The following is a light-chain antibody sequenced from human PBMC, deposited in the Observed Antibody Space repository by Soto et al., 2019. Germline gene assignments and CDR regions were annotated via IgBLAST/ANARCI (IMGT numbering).Light chain of an antibody. CDR2: DVS. Sequence: EVVLTQSPGTLSLSPGERATLSCRASQNIGSMYLGWYQQKPGQAPRLLIYDVSTRATGVSDRFSGSGSGTDFTLTISRLKPEDSAVYYCQQYASSLTFAGGTNVEIK. CDR1: QNIGSMY. J-gene: IGKJ4*01. V-gene: IGKV3-20*01. CDR3: QQYASSLT.